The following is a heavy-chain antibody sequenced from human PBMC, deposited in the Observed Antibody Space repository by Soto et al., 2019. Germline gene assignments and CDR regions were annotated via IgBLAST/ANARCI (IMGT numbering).Heavy chain of an antibody. D-gene: IGHD2-15*01. CDR1: GFTFSSYG. CDR2: IWYDGSNK. V-gene: IGHV3-33*01. Sequence: GGSLRLSCAASGFTFSSYGMHWVRQAPGKGLEWVAVIWYDGSNKYYADSVKGRFTISRDNSKNTLYLQMNSLRAEDTAVYYCARDLAKYCCGCSCFFVSRLGVDETPNWFDPWGQGTLVTVSS. J-gene: IGHJ5*02. CDR3: ARDLAKYCCGCSCFFVSRLGVDETPNWFDP.